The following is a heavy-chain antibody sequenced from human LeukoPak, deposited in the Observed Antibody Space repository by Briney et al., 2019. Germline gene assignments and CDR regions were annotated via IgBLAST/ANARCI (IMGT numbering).Heavy chain of an antibody. V-gene: IGHV3-30*02. CDR2: IRYDGSRK. Sequence: GGSLRLSCAASGFTFSSYDMNWVRQAPGKGLEWVAFIRYDGSRKYYADSVKGRFTISRDNSKNTVYLQMNSLRAEDTAIYYCTKYRSGNFDYYPDLDSWGQGILVTVSS. CDR3: TKYRSGNFDYYPDLDS. CDR1: GFTFSSYD. D-gene: IGHD3-9*01. J-gene: IGHJ4*02.